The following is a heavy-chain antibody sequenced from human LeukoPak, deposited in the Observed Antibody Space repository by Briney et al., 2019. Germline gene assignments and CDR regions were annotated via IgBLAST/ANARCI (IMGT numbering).Heavy chain of an antibody. CDR3: ARPGRRYSNYDYYYYYMDV. CDR1: GFSFSDYN. CDR2: ISSGSSYI. D-gene: IGHD4-11*01. V-gene: IGHV3-21*06. J-gene: IGHJ6*03. Sequence: GGSLRLSCAASGFSFSDYNMNWVRQAPGKGLEWVSSISSGSSYIYYADSVKGRFTISRDNAKNSLYLQMNSLRAEDTAVYYCARPGRRYSNYDYYYYYMDVWGKGTTVTVSS.